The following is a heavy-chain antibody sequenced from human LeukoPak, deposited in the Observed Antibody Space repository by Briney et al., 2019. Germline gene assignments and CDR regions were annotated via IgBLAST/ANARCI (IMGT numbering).Heavy chain of an antibody. CDR1: GFNFSGYA. D-gene: IGHD2-2*01. Sequence: GGSLRLSCAASGFNFSGYAMSWVRQAPGKGLEWVSGISGSGGSTDYADSVKGRFTISRDNSKNTLHLQMNSLRVEDTAVYYCAKDYFVSVSRRGNWFDPWGQGTLVIVSS. V-gene: IGHV3-23*01. J-gene: IGHJ5*02. CDR3: AKDYFVSVSRRGNWFDP. CDR2: ISGSGGST.